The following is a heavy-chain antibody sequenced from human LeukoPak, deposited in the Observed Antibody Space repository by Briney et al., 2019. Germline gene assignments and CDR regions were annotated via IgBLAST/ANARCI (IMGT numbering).Heavy chain of an antibody. J-gene: IGHJ6*02. Sequence: GGSLRLSCAASGFTFSSYWMHWVRQAPGKGLVWVSRINSDGSSTSYADSVKGQFTISRDNAKNTLYLQMNSLRAEDTAVYYCARSHYYDSSGHFYYYYGMDVWGQGTTVTVSS. CDR1: GFTFSSYW. CDR2: INSDGSST. D-gene: IGHD3-22*01. CDR3: ARSHYYDSSGHFYYYYGMDV. V-gene: IGHV3-74*01.